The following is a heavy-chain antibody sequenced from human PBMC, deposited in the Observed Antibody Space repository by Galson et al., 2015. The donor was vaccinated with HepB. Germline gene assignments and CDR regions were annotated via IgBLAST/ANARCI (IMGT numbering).Heavy chain of an antibody. J-gene: IGHJ4*02. CDR2: IIPILGIA. CDR1: GGTFSSYT. CDR3: VFQVGSVAAIDY. Sequence: SVKVSCKASGGTFSSYTISWVRQAPGQGLEWMGRIIPILGIANYAQKFQGRVTITADKSTSTAYMELSSLRSEDTAVYYCVFQVGSVAAIDYWGQGTLVTVSS. D-gene: IGHD6-19*01. V-gene: IGHV1-69*02.